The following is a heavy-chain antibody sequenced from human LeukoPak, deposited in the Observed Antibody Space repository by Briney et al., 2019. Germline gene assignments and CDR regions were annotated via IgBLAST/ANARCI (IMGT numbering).Heavy chain of an antibody. D-gene: IGHD6-13*01. CDR2: ISGSGGST. V-gene: IGHV3-23*01. J-gene: IGHJ1*01. Sequence: GESLRLSCAASGFTFSRYGMSWVRQAPGKGLEWVSAISGSGGSTFYADSVKGRFTISRDNSKNTLYLQMNSLRAEDTAVYYCAKEAVRSSIAVAGTRYFQHWGQGTLVTVSS. CDR3: AKEAVRSSIAVAGTRYFQH. CDR1: GFTFSRYG.